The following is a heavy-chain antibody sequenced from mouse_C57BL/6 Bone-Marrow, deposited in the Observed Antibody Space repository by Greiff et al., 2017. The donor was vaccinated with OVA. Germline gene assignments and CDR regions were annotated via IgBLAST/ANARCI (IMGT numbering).Heavy chain of an antibody. CDR1: GYTFTDYN. D-gene: IGHD4-1*01. CDR2: INPNNGGT. J-gene: IGHJ4*01. CDR3: ERGELGREYAMDY. Sequence: VQLQQSGPELVKPGASVKIPCKASGYTFTDYNMDWVKQSHGKSLEWIGDINPNNGGTIYNQKFKGKATLTVDKSSSTAYMELRSLTSEDTAVDDGERGELGREYAMDYGGQGTSVTVSA. V-gene: IGHV1-18*01.